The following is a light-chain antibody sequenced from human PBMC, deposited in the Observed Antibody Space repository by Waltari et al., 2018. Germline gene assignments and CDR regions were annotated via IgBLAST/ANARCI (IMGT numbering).Light chain of an antibody. J-gene: IGLJ2*01. Sequence: QSALTQPASVSGSPGQSITISCTGTSSAVGDYNYVSWYQQHQGKAPKLRIYDVSNRPSGVAHRCSGSKAGNTASLTISGLQAEDEADYYCSSYIGSSTLELFGGGTSLTVL. V-gene: IGLV2-14*03. CDR1: SSAVGDYNY. CDR3: SSYIGSSTLEL. CDR2: DVS.